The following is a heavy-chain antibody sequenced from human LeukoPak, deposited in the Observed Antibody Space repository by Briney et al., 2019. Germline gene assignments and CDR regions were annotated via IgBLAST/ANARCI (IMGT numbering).Heavy chain of an antibody. V-gene: IGHV4-59*12. Sequence: PSETLSLTCTVSDGSISSYYWIWIRQSPGKGLEWTGYIYYSGSTNYNPSLKSRVTISVDTSKNQLSLKLRSVTAADTAVYYCAREDPQTTVPEGMDVWGQGTTVTVSS. CDR2: IYYSGST. CDR1: DGSISSYY. J-gene: IGHJ6*02. CDR3: AREDPQTTVPEGMDV. D-gene: IGHD4-17*01.